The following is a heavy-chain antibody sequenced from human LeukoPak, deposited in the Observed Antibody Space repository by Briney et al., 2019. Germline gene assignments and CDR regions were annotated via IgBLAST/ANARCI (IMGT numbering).Heavy chain of an antibody. V-gene: IGHV3-53*01. CDR1: GFTVSSNS. CDR3: ARRAGAYSHPYDY. Sequence: GGSLRLSCTVSGFTVSSNSMSWVRQAPGKGLEWVSFIYSGDTHYSDSVKGRFTISRDHSKNTLYLQMNSLRAEDTAVYYCARRAGAYSHPYDYWGQGTLVTVSS. D-gene: IGHD4/OR15-4a*01. J-gene: IGHJ4*02. CDR2: IYSGDT.